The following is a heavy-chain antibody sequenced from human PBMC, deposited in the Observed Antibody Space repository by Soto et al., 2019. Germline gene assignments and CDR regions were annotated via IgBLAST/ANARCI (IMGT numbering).Heavy chain of an antibody. CDR3: AARYCSSTSCYNV. J-gene: IGHJ6*02. CDR1: GFTFSSYA. Sequence: GGSLRLSCAASGFTFSSYAMSWVRQAPGKGLEWVSAISGSGGSTYYADSVKGRFTISRDNSKNTLYLQMNSLRAEDTAVYYCAARYCSSTSCYNVWGQGTAVTVSS. V-gene: IGHV3-23*01. D-gene: IGHD2-2*02. CDR2: ISGSGGST.